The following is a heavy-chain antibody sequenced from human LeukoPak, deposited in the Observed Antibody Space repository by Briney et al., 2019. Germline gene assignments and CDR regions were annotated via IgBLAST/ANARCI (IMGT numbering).Heavy chain of an antibody. CDR3: ARLYSYACDY. CDR1: GGSITSSYY. V-gene: IGHV4-39*07. J-gene: IGHJ4*02. Sequence: PSETLSLTCTVSGGSITSSYYWGWIRQSPGKGLEWIGSIYYSVSTYYNPSLKSRVTISVDTSKNQFSLNLSSVTAADTAVYYCARLYSYACDYWGQGTLVTVSS. D-gene: IGHD5-18*01. CDR2: IYYSVST.